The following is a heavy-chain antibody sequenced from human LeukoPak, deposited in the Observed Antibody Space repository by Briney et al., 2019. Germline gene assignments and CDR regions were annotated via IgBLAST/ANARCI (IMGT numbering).Heavy chain of an antibody. Sequence: ASVKVSCMASGYTFIGYFMHWVRQALGQGLEWVGRINPNSGGTNYAQKFQDRVTMTRDTSISTAYKELSRLRSDDTAVYYCARYGYSSSWTNWFDPWGQGTLVTVSS. J-gene: IGHJ5*02. V-gene: IGHV1-2*06. CDR3: ARYGYSSSWTNWFDP. D-gene: IGHD6-13*01. CDR1: GYTFIGYF. CDR2: INPNSGGT.